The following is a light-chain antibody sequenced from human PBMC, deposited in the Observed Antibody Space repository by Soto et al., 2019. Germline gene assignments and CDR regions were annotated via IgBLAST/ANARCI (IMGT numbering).Light chain of an antibody. J-gene: IGLJ3*02. CDR1: NSNIGRNT. V-gene: IGLV1-44*01. CDR2: SNN. CDR3: AAWDESPNVPV. Sequence: QSVLTQPPSASGTPGQRVTISCSGSNSNIGRNTVNWYQQLPGAAPSLLIYSNNQRPSGVPDRFSGSKSGTSASLVISGLQSEDEADYYCAAWDESPNVPVFGGGTKLTVL.